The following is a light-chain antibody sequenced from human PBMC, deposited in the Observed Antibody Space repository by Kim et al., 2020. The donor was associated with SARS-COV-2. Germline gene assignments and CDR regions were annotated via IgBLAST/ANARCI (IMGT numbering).Light chain of an antibody. CDR2: RDS. V-gene: IGLV3-9*01. J-gene: IGLJ1*01. CDR3: HVWDSSTGV. CDR1: NIGSKN. Sequence: SVALGQTARITCGGNNIGSKNVHWYQQKPGQAPVLVIYRDSNRPSGIPERFSGSNSGNTATLTISRAQAGDEADYYCHVWDSSTGVFGTGTKVTVL.